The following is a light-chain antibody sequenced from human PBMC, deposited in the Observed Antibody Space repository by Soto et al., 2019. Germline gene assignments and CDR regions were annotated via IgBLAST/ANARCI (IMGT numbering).Light chain of an antibody. CDR2: GAS. CDR1: QSVFNNN. CDR3: QQYGGSPRT. J-gene: IGKJ2*01. V-gene: IGKV3-20*01. Sequence: EIVLTQSPGTLSLSPGERATLSCRASQSVFNNNLAWYQQKPGQAPRLLMFGASSRATGIPIRFSGSGSGTDFTLHISRLEAEDFAIYHCQQYGGSPRTFGQGTKLEIK.